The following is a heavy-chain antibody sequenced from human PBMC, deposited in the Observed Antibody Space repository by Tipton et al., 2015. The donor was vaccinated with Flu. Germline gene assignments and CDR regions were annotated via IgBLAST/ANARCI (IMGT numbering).Heavy chain of an antibody. J-gene: IGHJ2*01. CDR1: GGSISSGGYY. CDR2: IYYSGST. V-gene: IGHV4-31*03. CDR3: ARDAPWYFDL. Sequence: TLSLTCTVSGGSISSGGYYWSWIRQHPGKGLEWIGYIYYSGSTYYNPSLKSRVTISVDTSKNQFSLKLSSVTAADTAVYYCARDAPWYFDLWGRGTLVTVSS.